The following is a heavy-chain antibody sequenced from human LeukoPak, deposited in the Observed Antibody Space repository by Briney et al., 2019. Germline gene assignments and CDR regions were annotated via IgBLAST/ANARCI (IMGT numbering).Heavy chain of an antibody. CDR2: ISYDGGNK. CDR1: GFTFRNYV. CDR3: ATSIAARGFDY. V-gene: IGHV3-30-3*01. Sequence: GGSLRLSCAASGFTFRNYVIHWVRQAPGKGLEWVAVISYDGGNKYYADSVKGRFTISRDNSKNTLYLQMNSLRAEDTAVYYCATSIAARGFDYWGQGTLVTVSS. D-gene: IGHD6-6*01. J-gene: IGHJ4*02.